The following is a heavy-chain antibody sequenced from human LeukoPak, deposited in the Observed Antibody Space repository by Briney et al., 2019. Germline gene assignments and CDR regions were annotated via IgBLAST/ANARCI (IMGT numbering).Heavy chain of an antibody. D-gene: IGHD5-24*01. CDR3: TRDAHNFNDFDY. V-gene: IGHV3-30*01. CDR2: VSSHGNDG. J-gene: IGHJ4*02. CDR1: EFTFSQFA. Sequence: GGSLRLSCAVSEFTFSQFAMHWFRQAPGKGLEWVAVVSSHGNDGYYADSVKGRFTISRDNSKNTLYLQIDSLRAEDTAIYYCTRDAHNFNDFDYWGQGTLVTVSS.